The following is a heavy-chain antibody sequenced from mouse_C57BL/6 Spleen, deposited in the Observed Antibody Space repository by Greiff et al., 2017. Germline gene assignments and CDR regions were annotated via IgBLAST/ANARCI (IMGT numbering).Heavy chain of an antibody. D-gene: IGHD1-1*01. CDR1: GYAFSSSW. CDR3: ARGGRYGSLDY. V-gene: IGHV1-82*01. J-gene: IGHJ2*01. CDR2: IYPGDGDT. Sequence: VQLQQSGPELVKPGASVKISCKASGYAFSSSWMNWVKQRPGKGLEWIGRIYPGDGDTNYNGKFKGKATLTADKSSSPAYMQSSSLTSEDSAVYFCARGGRYGSLDYWGQGTTLTVSS.